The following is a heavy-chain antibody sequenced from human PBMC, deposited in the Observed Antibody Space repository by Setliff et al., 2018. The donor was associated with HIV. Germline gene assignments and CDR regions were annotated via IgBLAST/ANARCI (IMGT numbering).Heavy chain of an antibody. V-gene: IGHV4-38-2*02. CDR3: ARGLTAPAAAGS. D-gene: IGHD6-13*01. Sequence: SETLSLTCTVSGYSLSSASYWGWIRQSPEKGLEWIGSISLSGSAYYNPSLQSRVTISIDMSKNHFSLNLKSVTAADTAIYYCARGLTAPAAAGSWGQGMLVTVS. J-gene: IGHJ5*02. CDR2: ISLSGSA. CDR1: GYSLSSASY.